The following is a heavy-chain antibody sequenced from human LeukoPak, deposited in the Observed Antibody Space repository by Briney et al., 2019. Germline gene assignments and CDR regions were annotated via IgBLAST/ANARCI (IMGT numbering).Heavy chain of an antibody. V-gene: IGHV4-4*02. Sequence: SETLSLTCAVSGGSISSSNWWSWVRQPPGKGLEWIGEIYHSGSTNYNPSLKSRVTISVDKSKNQFSLKLSSVTAADTAVYYCAREGHCSSTSCYFDYWGQGTLVTVSS. CDR2: IYHSGST. CDR3: AREGHCSSTSCYFDY. CDR1: GGSISSSNW. D-gene: IGHD2-2*01. J-gene: IGHJ4*02.